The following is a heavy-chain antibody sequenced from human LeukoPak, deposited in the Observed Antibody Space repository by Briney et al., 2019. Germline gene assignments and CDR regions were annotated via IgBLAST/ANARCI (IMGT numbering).Heavy chain of an antibody. V-gene: IGHV3-33*06. D-gene: IGHD5-18*01. Sequence: QPGRSLRLSCAASGFTFNGYGMHWVRQAPDKGLEWVAVIWYDGNNKYYADSVKGRFTISRDNSKNTLYLQMNSLRAEDTAVYYCAKDWGYTTMVSYYFDYWGQGALVTVCS. CDR3: AKDWGYTTMVSYYFDY. J-gene: IGHJ4*02. CDR2: IWYDGNNK. CDR1: GFTFNGYG.